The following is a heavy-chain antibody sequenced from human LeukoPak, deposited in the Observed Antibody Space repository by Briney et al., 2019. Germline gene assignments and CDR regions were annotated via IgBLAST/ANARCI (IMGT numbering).Heavy chain of an antibody. CDR2: IYYSGST. V-gene: IGHV4-39*07. J-gene: IGHJ4*02. D-gene: IGHD2-15*01. CDR3: ARADVDIDCSGGSCYLQGSRVFDY. Sequence: NPSETLSLTCTVSGGSISSSSYYWGWIRQPPGKGLEWIGSIYYSGSTYYNPSLKSRVTISVDTSKNQFSLKLSSVTAADTAVYYCARADVDIDCSGGSCYLQGSRVFDYWGQGTLVTVSS. CDR1: GGSISSSSYY.